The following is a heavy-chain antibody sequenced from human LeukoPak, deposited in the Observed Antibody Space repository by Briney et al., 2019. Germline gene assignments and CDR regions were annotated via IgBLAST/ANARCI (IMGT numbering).Heavy chain of an antibody. D-gene: IGHD6-19*01. Sequence: SETLSLTCTVSGGSISSYYWSWIRQPPGKGLGWIGYIYYSGSTNYNPSLKSRVTISVDTSKNQFSLKLSSVTAADTAVYYCARGSGSYYFDYWGQGTLVTVSS. CDR1: GGSISSYY. V-gene: IGHV4-59*01. CDR3: ARGSGSYYFDY. J-gene: IGHJ4*02. CDR2: IYYSGST.